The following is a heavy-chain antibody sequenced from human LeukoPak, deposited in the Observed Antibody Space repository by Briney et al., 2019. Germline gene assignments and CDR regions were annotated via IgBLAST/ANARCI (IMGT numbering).Heavy chain of an antibody. V-gene: IGHV4-59*01. CDR1: GGSISSYY. D-gene: IGHD6-6*01. J-gene: IGHJ6*03. CDR2: IYYSGST. CDR3: ARGMYSSSRLVYYYMDV. Sequence: SETLSLTCSVSGGSISSYYWSWIRQPPGKGLEWIGYIYYSGSTNYNPSLKSRVTISVHTSKNQFSLTLRSVTAADTAVYYCARGMYSSSRLVYYYMDVWGKGTTVTVSS.